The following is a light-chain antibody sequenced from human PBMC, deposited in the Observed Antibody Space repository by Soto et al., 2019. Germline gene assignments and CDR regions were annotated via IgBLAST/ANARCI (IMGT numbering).Light chain of an antibody. CDR2: EGT. Sequence: QSVLTQPASVSGSPGQSITISCSGTTSDVGGYNLVSWYQQHTAKAPKLLIYEGTQRPSGVSSRFSGSKSGNTASLPISGLQAEDEADYYCSSYSRNTLFVFGSGTKVTVL. V-gene: IGLV2-14*02. J-gene: IGLJ1*01. CDR1: TSDVGGYNL. CDR3: SSYSRNTLFV.